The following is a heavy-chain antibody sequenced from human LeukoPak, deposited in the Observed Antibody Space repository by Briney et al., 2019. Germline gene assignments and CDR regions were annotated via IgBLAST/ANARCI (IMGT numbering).Heavy chain of an antibody. CDR3: AKKGRTYGRCDSFDI. V-gene: IGHV3-23*01. Sequence: GGSLRLSCAASGITLSSYVVHWVRQAPAKGLEWVSVIGESDGRTVYADSVKGRFTVSRDDSKNTVHLQMNSLRDEDTAVYCCAKKGRTYGRCDSFDIWGRGTMVTVSS. CDR1: GITLSSYV. CDR2: IGESDGRT. J-gene: IGHJ3*02. D-gene: IGHD3-10*01.